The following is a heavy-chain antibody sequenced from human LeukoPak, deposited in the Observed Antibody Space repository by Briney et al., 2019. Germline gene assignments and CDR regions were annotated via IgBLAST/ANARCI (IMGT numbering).Heavy chain of an antibody. D-gene: IGHD3-3*01. CDR3: ASTIEYFQH. Sequence: SVKVSCKASGGTFSSYAISWVRQAPGQGLEWMGRIIPILGIANYVQKFQGRVTITADKSTSTAYMELSSLRAEDTAVYYCASTIEYFQHWGQGTLVTVSS. V-gene: IGHV1-69*04. CDR1: GGTFSSYA. CDR2: IIPILGIA. J-gene: IGHJ1*01.